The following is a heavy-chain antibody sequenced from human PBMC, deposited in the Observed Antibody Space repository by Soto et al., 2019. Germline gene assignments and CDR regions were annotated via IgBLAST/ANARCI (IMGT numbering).Heavy chain of an antibody. CDR1: GGSISSSNYY. CDR2: LYYSGYT. D-gene: IGHD3-22*01. CDR3: ARQRFTMIVGPGEFDS. V-gene: IGHV4-39*01. Sequence: QLPLQESGPGLVKPSETLSLTCNVSGGSISSSNYYWGWIRQPPGKGLEWIGSLYYSGYTYYKPSLESRVTISVDTSKNQFSLKLSSVTAADTSVYYCARQRFTMIVGPGEFDSWGQGTLVTVSS. J-gene: IGHJ4*02.